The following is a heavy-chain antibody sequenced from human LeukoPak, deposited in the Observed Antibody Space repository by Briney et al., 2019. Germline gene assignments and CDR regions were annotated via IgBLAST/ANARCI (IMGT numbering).Heavy chain of an antibody. CDR3: ARVPYLSFGEAYFDY. Sequence: PGGSLRLSCAASGFTFSSYAMHWVRQAPGKGLEYVSAISSNGGSTYYANSVKGRFTISRDNSKNTLYLQMGSLRAEDTAVYYCARVPYLSFGEAYFDYWGQGTLVTVSS. D-gene: IGHD3-10*01. J-gene: IGHJ4*02. CDR2: ISSNGGST. CDR1: GFTFSSYA. V-gene: IGHV3-64*01.